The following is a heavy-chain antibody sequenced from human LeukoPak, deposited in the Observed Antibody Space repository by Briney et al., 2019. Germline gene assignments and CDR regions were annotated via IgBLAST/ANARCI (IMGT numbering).Heavy chain of an antibody. V-gene: IGHV3-48*01. CDR2: ISSSSGTI. CDR1: GFSFSSYS. J-gene: IGHJ6*02. Sequence: GGSLRLSCAASGFSFSSYSMNWVRQAPGKGLEWVSYISSSSGTIYYADSVKGRFTISRDNAKNSLYLQMNSLTAEDTAVYYCARGCSGGSCYHLVYYYGMDVWGQGATVTVSS. CDR3: ARGCSGGSCYHLVYYYGMDV. D-gene: IGHD2-15*01.